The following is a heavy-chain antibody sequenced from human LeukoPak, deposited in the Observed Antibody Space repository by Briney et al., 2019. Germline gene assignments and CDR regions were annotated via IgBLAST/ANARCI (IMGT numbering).Heavy chain of an antibody. CDR3: ARAMSYSSSWYVIYWFDP. V-gene: IGHV4-34*01. CDR2: INHSGST. CDR1: GGSFSGYY. J-gene: IGHJ5*02. D-gene: IGHD6-13*01. Sequence: SETLSLTCAVYGGSFSGYYWSWIRQPPGKGLEWIGEINHSGSTNYNPSLKSRVTISVDTSKNQFSLKLSSVTAADTAVYYCARAMSYSSSWYVIYWFDPWGQGTLVTVSS.